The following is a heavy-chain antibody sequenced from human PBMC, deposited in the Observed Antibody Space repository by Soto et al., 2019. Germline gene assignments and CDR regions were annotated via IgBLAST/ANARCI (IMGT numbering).Heavy chain of an antibody. Sequence: EVQLLESGGGLVQPGGSLRLSCAASGFTFSSYAMSWVRQAPGKGLEWVSAISGSGGSTYYADSVKGRFTISRDNSKNTLYLQMNSLRAEDTAVYYCAKGMNNLPDSSGYWDYYYGMDVWGQGTTVTVSS. CDR2: ISGSGGST. CDR1: GFTFSSYA. V-gene: IGHV3-23*01. D-gene: IGHD3-22*01. J-gene: IGHJ6*02. CDR3: AKGMNNLPDSSGYWDYYYGMDV.